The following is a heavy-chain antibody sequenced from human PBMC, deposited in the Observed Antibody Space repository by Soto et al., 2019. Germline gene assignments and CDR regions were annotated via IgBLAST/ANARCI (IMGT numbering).Heavy chain of an antibody. CDR2: IYYSGST. CDR1: GGSISSYY. Sequence: QVQLQESGPGLVKPSETLSLTCTVSGGSISSYYWSWIRQPPGKGLEWIGYIYYSGSTNYNPSLKSRVTISVDTSKNQFSLKLSSVTAADTAVYYCARADYYDRKFDYWGQGTLVTVSS. CDR3: ARADYYDRKFDY. V-gene: IGHV4-59*01. D-gene: IGHD3-22*01. J-gene: IGHJ4*02.